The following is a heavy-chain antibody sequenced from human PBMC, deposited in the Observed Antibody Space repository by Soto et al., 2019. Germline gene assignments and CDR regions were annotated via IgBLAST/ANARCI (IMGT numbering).Heavy chain of an antibody. J-gene: IGHJ4*02. CDR3: ARISGGIAAAELDF. Sequence: QVQLVESGGSLVKPGGSLRLSCAASGFTFSEYLMTWIRQAPGKGLEWVSDISISSIYVNYADSVKGRFTISRDNAKNSLYLQMNSLRAEDTAVYYCARISGGIAAAELDFWGQGTLVTVSS. V-gene: IGHV3-11*05. D-gene: IGHD6-13*01. CDR2: ISISSIYV. CDR1: GFTFSEYL.